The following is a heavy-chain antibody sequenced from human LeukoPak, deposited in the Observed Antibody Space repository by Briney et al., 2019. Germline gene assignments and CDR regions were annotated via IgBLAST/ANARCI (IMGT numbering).Heavy chain of an antibody. V-gene: IGHV4-61*02. CDR2: IYTTGST. CDR3: ARYFSQWLGNYYYYYMDV. D-gene: IGHD6-19*01. CDR1: GGSISSGSYY. Sequence: PSQTLSLTCTVSGGSISSGSYYWSWIRQPAGKGLEWIGRIYTTGSTNYNPSLKSRVTISVDTSKNQFSLKLSSVTAADTAVYYCARYFSQWLGNYYYYYMDVWGKGTTVTVSS. J-gene: IGHJ6*03.